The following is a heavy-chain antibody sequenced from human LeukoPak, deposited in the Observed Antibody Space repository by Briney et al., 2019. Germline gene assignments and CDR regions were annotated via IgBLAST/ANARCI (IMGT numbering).Heavy chain of an antibody. CDR2: ISGSSDII. CDR1: GFTFSSYE. V-gene: IGHV3-48*03. CDR3: ARITRWWEDS. Sequence: GGSLRLSCAASGFTFSSYEMNWVRQAPGKGLEWVSYISGSSDIIIYADSVKGRFTISRDNAKNSLYLQMNSLRAEDTAVYYCARITRWWEDSWGQGTLVTVSS. D-gene: IGHD1-26*01. J-gene: IGHJ4*02.